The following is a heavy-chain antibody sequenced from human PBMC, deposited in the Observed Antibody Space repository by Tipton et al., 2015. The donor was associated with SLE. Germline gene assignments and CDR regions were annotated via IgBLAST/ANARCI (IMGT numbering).Heavy chain of an antibody. D-gene: IGHD1-26*01. CDR3: ARGSGSYYHYFRLPVDY. Sequence: TLSLTCTVSGYSISSGYYWGWIRQPPGKGLVWSGSIYHSGSTYYNPSLKSRVTISVDTSKHQFSLKLGSVTAADTAVYYCARGSGSYYHYFRLPVDYWGQGTLVTVSS. V-gene: IGHV4-38-2*02. CDR2: IYHSGST. CDR1: GYSISSGYY. J-gene: IGHJ4*02.